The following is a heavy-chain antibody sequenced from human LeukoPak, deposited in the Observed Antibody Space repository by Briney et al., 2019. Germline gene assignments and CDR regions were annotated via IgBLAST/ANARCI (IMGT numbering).Heavy chain of an antibody. V-gene: IGHV3-74*01. CDR1: GFTFSSYW. J-gene: IGHJ5*02. CDR2: INNDGSST. D-gene: IGHD6-13*01. Sequence: GGSLRLSCAASGFTFSSYWMHWVRQAPGKGLVWVSRINNDGSSTSYADSVKGRFTISRDNAKNTLYLQMNSLRAEDTAVYYCERPTKEGSSWYWWFDPWGQGTLVTVSS. CDR3: ERPTKEGSSWYWWFDP.